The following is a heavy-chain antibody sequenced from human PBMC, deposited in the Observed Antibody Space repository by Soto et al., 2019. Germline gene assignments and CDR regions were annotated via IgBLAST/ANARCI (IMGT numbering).Heavy chain of an antibody. CDR1: GDTFTNFG. V-gene: IGHV1-18*01. CDR2: IATYNSNK. Sequence: HLVQSGPEVKKPGASVTVSCKTSGDTFTNFGLSWVRHAPGQGLEWMGWIATYNSNKNYAQKFQGRLTLTTDTSPSTGYMELKSLEYDDTAVYYCARVLRGVVNWFDPWGQGTLVTVSS. CDR3: ARVLRGVVNWFDP. D-gene: IGHD3-10*01. J-gene: IGHJ5*02.